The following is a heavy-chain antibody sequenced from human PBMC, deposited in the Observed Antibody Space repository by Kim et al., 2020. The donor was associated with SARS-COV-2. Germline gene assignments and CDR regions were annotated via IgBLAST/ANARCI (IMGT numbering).Heavy chain of an antibody. CDR3: ARVGGSMVRGVIISGWYFDL. J-gene: IGHJ2*01. CDR2: IIPILGIA. D-gene: IGHD3-10*01. V-gene: IGHV1-69*02. CDR1: GGTFSSYT. Sequence: SVKVSCKASGGTFSSYTISWVRQAPGQGLEWMGRIIPILGIANYAQKFQGRVTITADKSTSTAYMELSSLRSEDTAVYYCARVGGSMVRGVIISGWYFDLWGRGTLVTVSS.